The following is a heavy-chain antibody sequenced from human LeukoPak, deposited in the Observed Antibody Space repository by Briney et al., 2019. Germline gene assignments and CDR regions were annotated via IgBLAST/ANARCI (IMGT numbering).Heavy chain of an antibody. CDR3: ARGGTYYGLDY. CDR2: IYHSGST. V-gene: IGHV4-38-2*02. Sequence: PSETLSLTCTVSGYSISSGYYWGWIRQPPGKGLEWIGSIYHSGSTYYNPSLKSRVTISVDTSKNQFSLKLSSVTAADTAVYYCARGGTYYGLDYWGQGTLVTVSS. CDR1: GYSISSGYY. D-gene: IGHD3-16*01. J-gene: IGHJ4*02.